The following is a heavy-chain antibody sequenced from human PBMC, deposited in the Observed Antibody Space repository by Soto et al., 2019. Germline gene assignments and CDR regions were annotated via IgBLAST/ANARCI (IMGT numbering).Heavy chain of an antibody. D-gene: IGHD6-13*01. CDR1: GFTFSDYA. V-gene: IGHV3-30-3*01. J-gene: IGHJ4*01. Sequence: QVQLEESGGGVVQPGRSLRLSCAASGFTFSDYAMHWVRQAPGKGLEWVALISFDGNNKYYADSVKGRFTISRDNSKNTLYMQMNSLRGEDTAMYYCARGAHSSSWYLVYWGHGTLVTVSS. CDR3: ARGAHSSSWYLVY. CDR2: ISFDGNNK.